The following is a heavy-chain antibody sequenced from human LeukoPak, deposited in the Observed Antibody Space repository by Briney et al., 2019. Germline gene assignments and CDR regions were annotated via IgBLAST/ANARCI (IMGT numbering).Heavy chain of an antibody. J-gene: IGHJ6*02. CDR1: GFTFSSYG. CDR2: ISYDGSNK. CDR3: AKTLGDYYYYYYGMDV. V-gene: IGHV3-30*18. Sequence: GGSLRLSCAASGFTFSSYGMHWVRQAPGKGLEWVAVISYDGSNKYYADSVKGRFTISRDNSKNTLYLQMNSLRAEDTAVYYCAKTLGDYYYYYYGMDVWGQGTTVTVSS. D-gene: IGHD4-17*01.